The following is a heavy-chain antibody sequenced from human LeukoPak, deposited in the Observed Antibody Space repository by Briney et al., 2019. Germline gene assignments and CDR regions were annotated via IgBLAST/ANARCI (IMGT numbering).Heavy chain of an antibody. Sequence: PGGSLRLSCAASGFTFSSYGMHWVRQAPGKGLEWVAVIWYDGSNKYYADSGKGRFTISRDNSKNTLYLQMNSLRAEDTAVYYCARDDYGSGSYYNSFDPWGQGTLVTVSS. D-gene: IGHD3-10*01. V-gene: IGHV3-33*01. CDR1: GFTFSSYG. J-gene: IGHJ5*02. CDR3: ARDDYGSGSYYNSFDP. CDR2: IWYDGSNK.